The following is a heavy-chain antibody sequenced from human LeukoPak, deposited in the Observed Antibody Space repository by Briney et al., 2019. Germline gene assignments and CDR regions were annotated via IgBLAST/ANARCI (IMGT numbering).Heavy chain of an antibody. Sequence: PGGSLRLSCAAAGFTFSSYAMSWVRQAPGKGLEWVSDISGSGGSTNYADSVKGRFTISRDNSKNTLYLQMNSLRAEDTAVYYCAGRYKWNAGSDYWGQGTLVTVSS. J-gene: IGHJ4*02. V-gene: IGHV3-23*01. CDR1: GFTFSSYA. CDR3: AGRYKWNAGSDY. D-gene: IGHD1-20*01. CDR2: ISGSGGST.